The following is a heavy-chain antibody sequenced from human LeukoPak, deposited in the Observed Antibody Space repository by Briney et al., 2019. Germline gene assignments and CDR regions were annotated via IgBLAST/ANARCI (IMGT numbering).Heavy chain of an antibody. V-gene: IGHV4-4*02. Sequence: PSETLSLTCAVSGGSISRSNWWSWVRQPPGKGLEWIGSIYHSGSTYYNPSLKSRVTISVDTSKNQFSLKLSSVTAADTAVYYCARVLRDDFWSGYNGRFDPWGQGTLVTVSS. D-gene: IGHD3-3*01. CDR1: GGSISRSNW. CDR2: IYHSGST. J-gene: IGHJ5*02. CDR3: ARVLRDDFWSGYNGRFDP.